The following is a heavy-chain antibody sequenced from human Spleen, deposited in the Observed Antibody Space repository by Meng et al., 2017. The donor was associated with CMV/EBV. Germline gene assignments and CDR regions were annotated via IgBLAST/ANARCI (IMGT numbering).Heavy chain of an antibody. CDR2: INPNSGVT. Sequence: SVKVSCKASGYTFTGYFMHWVRQAPGQGLEWVGWINPNSGVTNYAQKFQGRVTMTRDTSISTAYMELSRLTSDDTAVYYCARGGANYYYYDIDVWGQGTTVTVSS. D-gene: IGHD3-16*01. J-gene: IGHJ6*02. CDR3: ARGGANYYYYDIDV. V-gene: IGHV1-2*02. CDR1: GYTFTGYF.